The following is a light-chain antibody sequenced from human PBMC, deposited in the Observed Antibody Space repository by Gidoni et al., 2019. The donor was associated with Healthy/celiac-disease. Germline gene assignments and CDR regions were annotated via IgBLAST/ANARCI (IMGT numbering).Light chain of an antibody. CDR3: QQYNNWPQT. J-gene: IGKJ1*01. CDR1: QSVSSN. V-gene: IGKV3-15*01. CDR2: GAS. Sequence: EIVMTQSPATLSVSSGERATLSCRASQSVSSNLDWYQQKPGQAPRLLIYGASTRATGIPARFSGSGSGTEFTLTISSLQSEDFAVYYCQQYNNWPQTFGQGTKVEIK.